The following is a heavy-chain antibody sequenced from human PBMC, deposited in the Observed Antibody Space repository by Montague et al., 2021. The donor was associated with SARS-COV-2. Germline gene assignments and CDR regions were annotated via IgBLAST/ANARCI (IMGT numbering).Heavy chain of an antibody. J-gene: IGHJ3*02. D-gene: IGHD3-3*01. CDR1: GGSFSGYY. CDR2: INHRGST. Sequence: SKTLSLTCAVYGGSFSGYYWSWIRQPPGKGLEWIGEINHRGSTNYNPPLKSRVIISVDTSKNQFSLKLSSVTAADTAVYYCAGGKGPRSITLFGVIISGHVFDIWGQGTMVTVSS. CDR3: AGGKGPRSITLFGVIISGHVFDI. V-gene: IGHV4-34*01.